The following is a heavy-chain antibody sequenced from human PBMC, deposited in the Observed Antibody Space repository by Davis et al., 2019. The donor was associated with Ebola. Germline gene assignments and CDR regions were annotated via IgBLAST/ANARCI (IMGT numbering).Heavy chain of an antibody. CDR1: GFTFSSYG. D-gene: IGHD3-3*01. Sequence: PGGSLRLSCAASGFTFSSYGMHWVRQAPGKGLEWVAVISYDGSNKYYADSVKGRFTISRDNSKNTLYLQMNSLRAEDTAVYYCAREEGLVLEWLFADYWGQGTLVTVSS. J-gene: IGHJ4*02. CDR2: ISYDGSNK. CDR3: AREEGLVLEWLFADY. V-gene: IGHV3-30*03.